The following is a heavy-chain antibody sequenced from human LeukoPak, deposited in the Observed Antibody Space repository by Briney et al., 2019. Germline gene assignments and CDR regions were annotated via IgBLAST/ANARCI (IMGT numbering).Heavy chain of an antibody. CDR2: ISYDGSNK. CDR1: GFTFSSYA. CDR3: ARDLGGQRLVEDCFDY. D-gene: IGHD6-13*01. J-gene: IGHJ4*02. V-gene: IGHV3-30*04. Sequence: GRSLRLSCAASGFTFSSYAMHWVRQAPGKGLEWVAVISYDGSNKYYADSVKGRFTISRDNSKNTLYLQMNSLRAEDTAVYYCARDLGGQRLVEDCFDYWGQGTLVTVSS.